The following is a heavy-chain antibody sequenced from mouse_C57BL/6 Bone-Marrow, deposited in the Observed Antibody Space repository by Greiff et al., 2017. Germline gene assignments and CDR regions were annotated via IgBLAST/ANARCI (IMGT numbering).Heavy chain of an antibody. D-gene: IGHD1-1*01. CDR1: GYTFTDHT. V-gene: IGHV1-78*01. Sequence: QVQLQQSDAELVKPGASVKISCKVSGYTFTDHTIHWMKQRPEQGLEWIGYIYPRDGSTKYNEKFKGKATLTADKSSSTAYMQLNSLTSEDSAVYFCARDYYGSSYGNAMDYWGQGTSVTVSS. CDR3: ARDYYGSSYGNAMDY. J-gene: IGHJ4*01. CDR2: IYPRDGST.